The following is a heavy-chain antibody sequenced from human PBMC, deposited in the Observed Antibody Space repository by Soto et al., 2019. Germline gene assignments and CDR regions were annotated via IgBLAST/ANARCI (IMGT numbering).Heavy chain of an antibody. D-gene: IGHD4-4*01. CDR2: IYYSGST. V-gene: IGHV4-31*03. CDR1: GGSISSGGYY. J-gene: IGHJ6*02. Sequence: SETLSLTCSVSGGSISSGGYYWSWIRQHPGKGLEWIGYIYYSGSTYYNPSLKSRVTISVDTSKDQFSLKLSSVTAADTAVYYCARESLLHGLDVWGQGTTVTVSS. CDR3: ARESLLHGLDV.